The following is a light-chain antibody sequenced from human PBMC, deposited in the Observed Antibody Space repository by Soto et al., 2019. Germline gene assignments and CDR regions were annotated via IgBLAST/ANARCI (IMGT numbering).Light chain of an antibody. J-gene: IGLJ2*01. CDR2: DVS. CDR1: SSDVGGYNY. CDR3: SSYTSSSTLVV. Sequence: QSVLTQPASVSGSPGQSITIYCTGTSSDVGGYNYVSWYQQHPGKAPKLMIYDVSNRPSGVSNRFSGSKSGNTAPLTVSGLQAEDEADYYCSSYTSSSTLVVFGGGTQLTVL. V-gene: IGLV2-14*01.